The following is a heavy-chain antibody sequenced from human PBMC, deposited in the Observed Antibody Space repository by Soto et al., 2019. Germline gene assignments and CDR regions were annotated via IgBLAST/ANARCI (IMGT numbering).Heavy chain of an antibody. CDR3: AGAETPGGELAFDI. D-gene: IGHD1-7*01. J-gene: IGHJ3*02. V-gene: IGHV1-69*13. Sequence: GASVKVSCKASGGTFSSYAISWVRQAPGQGLEWMGGIIPIFGTANYAQKFQGRVTITADESTSTAYMELSSLRSEDTAVYYCAGAETPGGELAFDIWGQGTMVTVSS. CDR1: GGTFSSYA. CDR2: IIPIFGTA.